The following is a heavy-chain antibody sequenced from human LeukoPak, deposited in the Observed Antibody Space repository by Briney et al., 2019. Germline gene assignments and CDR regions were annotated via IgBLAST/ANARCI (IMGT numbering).Heavy chain of an antibody. D-gene: IGHD1-26*01. CDR2: IKDSGTT. CDR1: GGSFSGYY. Sequence: SETLSLTCAVYGGSFSGYYWTWIRQSPGMGLEWIGEIKDSGTTNFNPSLMSRVSISLDASKNQFSLTLTSVTAADTALYYCARAWEVFNFFDGWGQGTMVAVS. CDR3: ARAWEVFNFFDG. V-gene: IGHV4-34*01. J-gene: IGHJ3*01.